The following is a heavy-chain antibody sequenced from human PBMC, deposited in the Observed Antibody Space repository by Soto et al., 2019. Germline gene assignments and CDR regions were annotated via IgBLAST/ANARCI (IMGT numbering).Heavy chain of an antibody. CDR3: ARGIPEFDY. J-gene: IGHJ4*02. V-gene: IGHV4-30-2*01. Sequence: SETLSLTCAVSGVSISSGGYSWSWIRQPPGKGLEWIGYIDLSGSTYNNPSLKSRVTISVDRSKNQFSLKLSSVTAADTAVYYCARGIPEFDYWGQGTLVTVSS. CDR2: IDLSGST. CDR1: GVSISSGGYS.